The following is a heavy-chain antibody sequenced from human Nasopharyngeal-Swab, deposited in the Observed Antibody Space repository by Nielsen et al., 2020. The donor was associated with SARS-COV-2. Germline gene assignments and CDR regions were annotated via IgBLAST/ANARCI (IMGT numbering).Heavy chain of an antibody. V-gene: IGHV4-34*01. D-gene: IGHD6-13*01. J-gene: IGHJ3*02. CDR3: ATTPGYTSSPNAFDI. CDR1: GGSFRGYY. Sequence: SETLSLTCAVYGGSFRGYYWSWIRQPPGKGLEWIGEINHSGSTNYNPSLKSRVTISVDTSKNQFSLKLSSVTGADTAVYYCATTPGYTSSPNAFDIWGQGTMVTVSS. CDR2: INHSGST.